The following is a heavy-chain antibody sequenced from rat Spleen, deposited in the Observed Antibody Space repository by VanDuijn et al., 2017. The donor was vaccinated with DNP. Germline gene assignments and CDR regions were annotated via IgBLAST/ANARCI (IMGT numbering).Heavy chain of an antibody. CDR2: ISYDGDST. D-gene: IGHD1-11*01. V-gene: IGHV5-20*01. CDR1: GFTFSDYY. CDR3: TKPASYGGFWFAY. Sequence: EVLVVDSGGGLVQPGGSLRLSCAASGFTFSDYYMAWVRQAPTKGLECVAYISYDGDSTYYGDSVKGRFTISRDIAKSTLYLQMNSLRSEDTATYYCTKPASYGGFWFAYWGQGVMVTVSS. J-gene: IGHJ2*01.